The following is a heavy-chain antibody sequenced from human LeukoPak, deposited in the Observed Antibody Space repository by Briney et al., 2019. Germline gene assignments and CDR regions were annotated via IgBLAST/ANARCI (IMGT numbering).Heavy chain of an antibody. CDR3: TRVVGDYGGWFDH. J-gene: IGHJ5*02. CDR1: GGSISSTSHY. D-gene: IGHD4-17*01. CDR2: IYYSGST. Sequence: SETLSLTCTVSGGSISSTSHYWGWIRQPPGKGLEWIGAIYYSGSTYYNPSLRSRVTISVDTSKNQFSLKLSSVTAADTAVYYCTRVVGDYGGWFDHWGQGTLVTVSS. V-gene: IGHV4-39*01.